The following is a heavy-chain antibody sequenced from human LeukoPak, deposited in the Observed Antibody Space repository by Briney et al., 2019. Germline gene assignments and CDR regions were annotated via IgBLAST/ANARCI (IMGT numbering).Heavy chain of an antibody. CDR3: AKRGVVIRVILVGFHKEAYYFDS. D-gene: IGHD3-22*01. CDR2: ISSSGGST. J-gene: IGHJ4*02. Sequence: GGSLRLSCAASGFTFTNCAMNWVRQAPGKGLEWVSVISSSGGSTYYADSVKGRFTISRDNPKNTLYLHMNSLRAEDTAVYFCAKRGVVIRVILVGFHKEAYYFDSWGQGALVTVSS. CDR1: GFTFTNCA. V-gene: IGHV3-23*01.